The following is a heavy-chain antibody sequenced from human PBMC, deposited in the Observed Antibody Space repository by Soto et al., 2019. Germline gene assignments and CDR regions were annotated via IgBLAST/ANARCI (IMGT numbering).Heavy chain of an antibody. CDR3: ARVFITLIALNWLDP. Sequence: VRLSCAASGFTFSSHAMHWVRQAPGKGLEWLALISYDGRSEYYADSVKGRFTISRDNSKNTLYLQMNSVRAEDTAVYYCARVFITLIALNWLDPWGQGNLVTFS. V-gene: IGHV3-30*04. D-gene: IGHD3-22*01. CDR1: GFTFSSHA. J-gene: IGHJ5*02. CDR2: ISYDGRSE.